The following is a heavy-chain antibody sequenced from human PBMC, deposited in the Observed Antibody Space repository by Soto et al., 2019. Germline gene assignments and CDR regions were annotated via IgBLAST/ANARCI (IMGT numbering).Heavy chain of an antibody. CDR3: ASGPDNWNYVDVY. CDR2: IIPIFGTA. V-gene: IGHV1-69*13. CDR1: GGTFSSYA. D-gene: IGHD1-7*01. J-gene: IGHJ4*02. Sequence: SVKVSCKASGGTFSSYAISWVRQAPGQGLEWMGGIIPIFGTANYAQKFQGRVTITADESTSTAYMELSSLRSEDTAVYYCASGPDNWNYVDVYWGQGTLVTVSS.